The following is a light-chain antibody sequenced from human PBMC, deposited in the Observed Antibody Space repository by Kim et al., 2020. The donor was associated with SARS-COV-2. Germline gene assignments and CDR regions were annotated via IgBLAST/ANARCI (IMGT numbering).Light chain of an antibody. J-gene: IGKJ4*01. CDR2: DAI. V-gene: IGKV3-11*01. CDR1: QSISRF. Sequence: SLSPGESVTLSCRASQSISRFLAWYQQKPGQAPRLLIYDAINRAAGIPARFSGSGSGTDFTLTISSLEPEDFALYYCQQRKSWPLTFGGGTKLEI. CDR3: QQRKSWPLT.